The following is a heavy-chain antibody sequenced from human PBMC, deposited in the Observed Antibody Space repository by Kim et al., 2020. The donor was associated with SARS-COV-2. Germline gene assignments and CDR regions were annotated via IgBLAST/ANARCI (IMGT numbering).Heavy chain of an antibody. CDR3: ARGLRFLERYKGFGDY. D-gene: IGHD3-3*01. Sequence: SLKSRVTISVDPSKNQFSLKLSSVTAADMAVYYCARGLRFLERYKGFGDYWGQGTLVTVSS. J-gene: IGHJ4*02. V-gene: IGHV4-34*01.